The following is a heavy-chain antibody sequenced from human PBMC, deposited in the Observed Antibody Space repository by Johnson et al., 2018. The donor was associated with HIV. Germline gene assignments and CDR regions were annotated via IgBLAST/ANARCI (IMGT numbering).Heavy chain of an antibody. CDR3: ARDF. J-gene: IGHJ3*01. CDR2: ISYDGSNK. CDR1: GFTFRSYA. Sequence: QVQLVESGGGVVQPGRSLRLSCVASGFTFRSYAMHWVRQAPGKGLEWVAVISYDGSNKYYADSVKGRFTISRDNSKNTLYLQMNSLRAEDTAVYYCARDFWGQGTMVTVSS. V-gene: IGHV3-30-3*01.